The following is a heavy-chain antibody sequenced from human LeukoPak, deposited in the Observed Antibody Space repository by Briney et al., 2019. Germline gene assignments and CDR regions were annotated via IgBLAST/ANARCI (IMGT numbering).Heavy chain of an antibody. V-gene: IGHV1-69*13. CDR3: ACVLMGATNYCYFYGMDV. D-gene: IGHD1-26*01. CDR1: GGTFSSYA. Sequence: SVKVACRASGGTFSSYAISWVRQAPGQGLEWMGGIIPIFGTANYAQTFQGRVTNTADESMRTAYMELSGLRSKGTAVYFLACVLMGATNYCYFYGMDVWGQGTRVTVSS. CDR2: IIPIFGTA. J-gene: IGHJ6*02.